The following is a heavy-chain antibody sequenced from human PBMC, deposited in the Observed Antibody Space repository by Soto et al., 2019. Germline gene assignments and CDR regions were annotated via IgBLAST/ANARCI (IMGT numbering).Heavy chain of an antibody. V-gene: IGHV3-43*01. J-gene: IGHJ4*02. CDR1: GFTFGDHT. Sequence: EVHLVESGGAVVQPGGSLRLSCAASGFTFGDHTMHWVRQAPGKGLEWVSLISWDGNTKYYVDSVKGRFTISRDNSKDSLYLQMNSLTTEDTALYYCAKERRGPSEGSSWSYFDYWGQGTLVTVSS. CDR3: AKERRGPSEGSSWSYFDY. D-gene: IGHD6-13*01. CDR2: ISWDGNTK.